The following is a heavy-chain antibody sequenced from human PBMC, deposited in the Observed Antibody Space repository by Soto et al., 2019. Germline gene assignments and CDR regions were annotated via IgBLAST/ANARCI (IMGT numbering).Heavy chain of an antibody. CDR3: AKDGEPPPGIAAAGTAVDY. V-gene: IGHV3-30*18. CDR1: GFTFSSYG. D-gene: IGHD6-13*01. J-gene: IGHJ4*02. CDR2: ISYDGSNK. Sequence: LSCAASGFTFSSYGMHWVRQAPGKGLEWVAVISYDGSNKYYADSVKGRFTISRDNSKNTLYLQMNSLRAEDTAVYYCAKDGEPPPGIAAAGTAVDYGGREPLVTVS.